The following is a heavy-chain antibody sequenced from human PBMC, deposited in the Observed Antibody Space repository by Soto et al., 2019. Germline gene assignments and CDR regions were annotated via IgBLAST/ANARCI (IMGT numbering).Heavy chain of an antibody. V-gene: IGHV3-15*07. Sequence: AGGSLRLSCAASGLIFSNAWINWVRQAPGKGLEWVGRVKSKTDGGTTDFAAPVKGRFAISRDDPKNMVYLEMNSLKTEDTAIYYCTTDSYMTNIIVRFDYWGHGTLVTVS. D-gene: IGHD4-17*01. CDR3: TTDSYMTNIIVRFDY. CDR2: VKSKTDGGTT. CDR1: GLIFSNAW. J-gene: IGHJ4*01.